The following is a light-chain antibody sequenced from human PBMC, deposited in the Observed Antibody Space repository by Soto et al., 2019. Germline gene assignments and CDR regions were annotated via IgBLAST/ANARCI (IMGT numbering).Light chain of an antibody. J-gene: IGKJ1*01. CDR1: QSISSSS. CDR2: HTS. CDR3: QQYDSSPRT. V-gene: IGKV3-20*01. Sequence: ENVLTQSPGTLSLSPGERATLCCRASQSISSSSLAWYQQEPGRAPRLLIYHTSSRATGIPDRFSGSGSGTDFTLTISRLEPEDFAVYYCQQYDSSPRTFGQGTKVDIK.